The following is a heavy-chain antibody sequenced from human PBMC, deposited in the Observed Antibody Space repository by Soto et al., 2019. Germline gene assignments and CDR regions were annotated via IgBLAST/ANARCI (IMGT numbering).Heavy chain of an antibody. D-gene: IGHD3-10*01. CDR1: GFRFSDHY. V-gene: IGHV3-11*01. CDR2: ISGDGTTT. CDR3: ASDPYYYASGF. Sequence: QVQLVESGGGLVEPGGSLRLSCAASGFRFSDHYMTWIRQAPGKGLEWGSKISGDGTTTYYADCVKGRFTVSRVNAENSVYLQMNSLRAEDKAVDYCASDPYYYASGFWGQGTLVTVSS. J-gene: IGHJ4*02.